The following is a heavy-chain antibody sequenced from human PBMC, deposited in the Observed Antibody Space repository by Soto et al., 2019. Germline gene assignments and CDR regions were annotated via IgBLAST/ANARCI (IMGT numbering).Heavy chain of an antibody. J-gene: IGHJ5*02. CDR1: GYTFTSYS. Sequence: ASVKVSCKASGYTFTSYSMHWVRQAPGQRLEWMGWNNAGNGNTKYSQKFQGRVTITADESTSTAYMELSSLRSEDTAVYYCARENTMVRGVIIESWFDPWGQGTLVTVSS. V-gene: IGHV1-3*01. CDR3: ARENTMVRGVIIESWFDP. CDR2: NNAGNGNT. D-gene: IGHD3-10*01.